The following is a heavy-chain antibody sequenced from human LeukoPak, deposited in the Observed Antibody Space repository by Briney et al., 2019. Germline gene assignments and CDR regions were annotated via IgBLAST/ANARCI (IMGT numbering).Heavy chain of an antibody. D-gene: IGHD3-3*01. CDR1: GFTFSSYV. V-gene: IGHV3-33*01. Sequence: GRSLRLSGAASGFTFSSYVMHWVRQAPGKGLEWVAVIWYDGSNKYYADSVKGRFTISRDNSKNTLYLQMNSLRAEDTAVYYCARGRDFWSGYYWGYYFDYWGQGTLVTVSS. CDR3: ARGRDFWSGYYWGYYFDY. CDR2: IWYDGSNK. J-gene: IGHJ4*02.